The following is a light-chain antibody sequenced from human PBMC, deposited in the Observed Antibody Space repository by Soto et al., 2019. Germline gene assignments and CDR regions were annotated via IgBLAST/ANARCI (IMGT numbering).Light chain of an antibody. CDR2: DAS. Sequence: EIALTQSPATLSLSPGERATLSCRANRTVFNFLIWYQQKPGQAPRLLIYDASNRATDIPARFSGTGSGTDFRLTITSIDPEDFALYFCQHRAIWPYTFGPGTKLEIK. CDR1: RTVFNF. CDR3: QHRAIWPYT. V-gene: IGKV3-11*01. J-gene: IGKJ2*01.